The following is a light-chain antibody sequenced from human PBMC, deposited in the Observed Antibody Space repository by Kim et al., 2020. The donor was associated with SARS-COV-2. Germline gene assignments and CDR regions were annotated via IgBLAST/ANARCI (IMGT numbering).Light chain of an antibody. CDR3: CSFAGRSYV. J-gene: IGLJ1*01. CDR1: SSDVGSYNL. CDR2: EVT. V-gene: IGLV2-23*02. Sequence: QSALTQPASVSGSPGQSITISCTGTSSDVGSYNLVSWFRQHPGKAPRLMIYEVTKRPSGVSNRFSASKSGNTASLTISGLQADDEADYYCCSFAGRSYVFGTGTKVTVL.